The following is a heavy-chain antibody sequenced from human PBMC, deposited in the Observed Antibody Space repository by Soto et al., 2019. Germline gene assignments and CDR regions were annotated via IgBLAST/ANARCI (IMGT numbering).Heavy chain of an antibody. V-gene: IGHV1-8*01. CDR1: GYAFTSYD. CDR2: MNPNSGNT. J-gene: IGHJ6*01. D-gene: IGHD6-13*01. CDR3: ARGRMDIAADGTGGMDV. Sequence: GSVKDSFKASGYAFTSYDINLVRQATGQGLEWMGWMNPNSGNTGYAQKFQGRVTMTRNTSISTAYMELSSLRSEDTAVYYCARGRMDIAADGTGGMDVWGQGTPVTVSS.